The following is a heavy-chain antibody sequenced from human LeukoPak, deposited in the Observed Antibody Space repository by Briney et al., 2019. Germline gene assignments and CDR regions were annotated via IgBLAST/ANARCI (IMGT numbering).Heavy chain of an antibody. Sequence: GGSLRLSCAASGFTFSSYSMNWVRQAPGKGLEWVSSISSSSSYIYYADSVKGRFTISRDNAKNSLYLQMNGLRAEDTAVYYCARDGLKSGYVDYWGQGTLVTVSS. J-gene: IGHJ4*02. CDR2: ISSSSSYI. CDR3: ARDGLKSGYVDY. CDR1: GFTFSSYS. V-gene: IGHV3-21*01. D-gene: IGHD1-26*01.